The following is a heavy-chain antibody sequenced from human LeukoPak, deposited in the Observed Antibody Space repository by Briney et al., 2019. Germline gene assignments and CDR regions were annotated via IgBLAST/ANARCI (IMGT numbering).Heavy chain of an antibody. J-gene: IGHJ4*02. CDR1: GYTFTGYY. V-gene: IGHV1-2*02. CDR3: AFIGRYCSSTSCSFDY. CDR2: INPNSGGT. D-gene: IGHD2-2*01. Sequence: GASVKVSCKASGYTFTGYYMHWVRQAPGQGLEWMGWINPNSGGTNCAQKFQGRVTMTRDTSISTAYMELSRLRSDDTAVYYCAFIGRYCSSTSCSFDYWGQGTLVTVSS.